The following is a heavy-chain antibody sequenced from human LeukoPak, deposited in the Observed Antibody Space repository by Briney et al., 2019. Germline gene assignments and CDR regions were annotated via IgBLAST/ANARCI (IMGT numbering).Heavy chain of an antibody. CDR3: VYSNYYYYFGMDV. V-gene: IGHV4-34*01. J-gene: IGHJ6*02. CDR1: GGSFGGYY. CDR2: INHIGST. D-gene: IGHD4-11*01. Sequence: SETLSLTCAVYGGSFGGYYWSWIRQPPGKGLEWNAEINHIGSTNYKPSLKSPGTISVDTSKNQFSLKLSSVTAADTAVYYCVYSNYYYYFGMDVWGQGPTVTVSS.